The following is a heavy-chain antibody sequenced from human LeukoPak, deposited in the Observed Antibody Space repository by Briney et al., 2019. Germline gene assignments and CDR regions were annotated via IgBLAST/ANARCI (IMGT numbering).Heavy chain of an antibody. D-gene: IGHD2-21*02. CDR2: IKHSGST. J-gene: IGHJ2*01. V-gene: IGHV4-34*01. CDR1: GRSFSGYY. CDR3: ARDPRCVGCYLKIMFFDL. Sequence: SETVSLTCAVYGRSFSGYYWGWIRHPPRKGLEWIGEIKHSGSTNYNPSLQRRVDISVHKSKNQFHRTLRSVTASHRAVFYFARDPRCVGCYLKIMFFDLWGRGTLVSVS.